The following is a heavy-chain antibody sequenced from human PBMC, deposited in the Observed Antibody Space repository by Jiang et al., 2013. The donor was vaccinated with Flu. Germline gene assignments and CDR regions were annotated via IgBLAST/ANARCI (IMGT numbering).Heavy chain of an antibody. V-gene: IGHV3-15*07. CDR3: TTDGAGTIYYYYGTDV. D-gene: IGHD6-19*01. CDR2: IKSKTDGGTT. J-gene: IGHJ6*02. CDR1: GFTFSNAW. Sequence: KPGGPVRLSCAASGFTFSNAWMNWVRQAPGKGLEWVGRIKSKTDGGTTDYAAPVKGRFTISRDDSKNTLYLQMNSLKTEDTAVYYCTTDGAGTIYYYYGTDVWGQGTTVTVSS.